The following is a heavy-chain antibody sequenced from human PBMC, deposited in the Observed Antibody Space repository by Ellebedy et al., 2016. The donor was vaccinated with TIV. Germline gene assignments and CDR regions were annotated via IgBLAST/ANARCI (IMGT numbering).Heavy chain of an antibody. CDR3: AKDHSSDFWSGYYSYGMDV. D-gene: IGHD3-3*01. CDR2: ISGSGGTT. J-gene: IGHJ6*02. CDR1: GFTFSSYG. V-gene: IGHV3-23*01. Sequence: GESLKISXAASGFTFSSYGTSWVRQAPGKGLEWVSSISGSGGTTYYADSVKGRFTISRDNSKNTLYLQMNSLRAEDTAVYYCAKDHSSDFWSGYYSYGMDVWGQGTTVTVSS.